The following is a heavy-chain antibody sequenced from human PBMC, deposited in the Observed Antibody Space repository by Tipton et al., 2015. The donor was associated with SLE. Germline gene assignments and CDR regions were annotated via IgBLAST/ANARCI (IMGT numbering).Heavy chain of an antibody. CDR3: ARDGSLWWELPYFDY. J-gene: IGHJ4*02. V-gene: IGHV3-30*04. CDR2: ISYDGSNK. D-gene: IGHD2-15*01. CDR1: GFTFSSYA. Sequence: SLRLSCAASGFTFSSYAMHWVRQAPGKGLEWVAVISYDGSNKYYADSVKARFTISRDNSKNTLYLQMNSLRAEDTAVYYCARDGSLWWELPYFDYWGQGTLVTVSS.